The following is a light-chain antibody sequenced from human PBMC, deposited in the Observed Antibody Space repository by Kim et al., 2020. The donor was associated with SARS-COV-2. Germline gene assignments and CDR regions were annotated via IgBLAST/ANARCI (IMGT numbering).Light chain of an antibody. CDR1: RLRSYY. Sequence: GQTVRIKCQGDRLRSYYARWYQQKPRQAPVLVIYGKNNRPSGIPDRFSGSSSGNTASLTITGAQAEDEADYYCNSRDSSGNHLVVFGGGTQLTVL. CDR2: GKN. CDR3: NSRDSSGNHLVV. V-gene: IGLV3-19*01. J-gene: IGLJ2*01.